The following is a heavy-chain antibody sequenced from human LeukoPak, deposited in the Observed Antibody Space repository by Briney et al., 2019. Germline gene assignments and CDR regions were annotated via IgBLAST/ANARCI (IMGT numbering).Heavy chain of an antibody. CDR1: GFTFSPYT. CDR3: ARIEGYRDYA. CDR2: ITGTSSST. Sequence: GGSLRLSCAGSGFTFSPYTMSWVRQAPGKGLEWVSHITGTSSSTYYADSVRGRFTISRDNAQSSLYLQMNSLRADDTAVYYCARIEGYRDYAWGQGTLVNVSS. V-gene: IGHV3-48*01. D-gene: IGHD3-16*01. J-gene: IGHJ5*02.